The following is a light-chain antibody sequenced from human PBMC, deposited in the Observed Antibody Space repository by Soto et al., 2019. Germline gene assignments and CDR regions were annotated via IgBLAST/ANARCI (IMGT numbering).Light chain of an antibody. CDR3: AAWDDSLSGNVV. CDR1: SSNIGSNY. CDR2: RNN. Sequence: QSVLTRPPSASGTPGQRVTISCSGSSSNIGSNYVYWYQQLPGTAPKLLIYRNNQRPSGVPDRFSGSKSGTSASLAISGLRSEDEADYYCAAWDDSLSGNVVFGGGTKVTVL. V-gene: IGLV1-47*01. J-gene: IGLJ2*01.